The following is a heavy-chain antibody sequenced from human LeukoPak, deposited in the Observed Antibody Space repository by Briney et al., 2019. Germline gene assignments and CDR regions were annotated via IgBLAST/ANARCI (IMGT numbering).Heavy chain of an antibody. V-gene: IGHV4-30-2*01. CDR2: SYHSGST. CDR3: ARDNSYGRYFDY. Sequence: SETLSLTCAVSGGSISSGGYSWSWTRQPPGQGLEWIGYSYHSGSTYYNPALKRRVTISVDRSTNQFSLKLRSVTAADTAVYYCARDNSYGRYFDYWGQGNLVTVSS. CDR1: GGSISSGGYS. J-gene: IGHJ4*02. D-gene: IGHD5-18*01.